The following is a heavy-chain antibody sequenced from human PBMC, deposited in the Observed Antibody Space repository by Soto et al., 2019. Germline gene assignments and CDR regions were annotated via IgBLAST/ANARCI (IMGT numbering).Heavy chain of an antibody. CDR3: AKDPRYCNSETCHSPPWSDP. V-gene: IGHV3-23*01. Sequence: PGGSLRLSCAASGFTFSSYTMGWVRQAPGKXLEWVSVISGSGTSTYYADSVKGRFTISRDSSKSTLFLQMSRLRVEDTAIYYCAKDPRYCNSETCHSPPWSDPCGPGTQLTVSS. D-gene: IGHD2-2*01. J-gene: IGHJ5*02. CDR1: GFTFSSYT. CDR2: ISGSGTST.